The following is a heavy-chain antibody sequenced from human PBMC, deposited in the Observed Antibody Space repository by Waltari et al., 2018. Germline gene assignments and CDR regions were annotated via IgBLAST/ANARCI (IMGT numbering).Heavy chain of an antibody. Sequence: EVQLLESGGGLVQPGGSLRLSCAASGFTFSNFAMTWVRQAPGKGLEWVSLISTSGGTTYYADSVKGRFTISRDNSKNTLYLQMDGLRDEDTAVYYCARDVDSNPEGTYWGQGTLVTVSS. J-gene: IGHJ4*02. CDR1: GFTFSNFA. V-gene: IGHV3-23*01. D-gene: IGHD1-1*01. CDR2: ISTSGGTT. CDR3: ARDVDSNPEGTY.